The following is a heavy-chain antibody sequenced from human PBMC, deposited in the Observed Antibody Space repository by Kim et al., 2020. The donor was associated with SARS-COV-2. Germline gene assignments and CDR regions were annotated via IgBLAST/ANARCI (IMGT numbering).Heavy chain of an antibody. D-gene: IGHD6-13*01. J-gene: IGHJ4*02. CDR3: AKSFSSPPDY. Sequence: STYYADSVKGRFTISRDNSKNTLYLQMNSLRAEDTAVYYCAKSFSSPPDYWGQGTLVTVSS. V-gene: IGHV3-23*01. CDR2: ST.